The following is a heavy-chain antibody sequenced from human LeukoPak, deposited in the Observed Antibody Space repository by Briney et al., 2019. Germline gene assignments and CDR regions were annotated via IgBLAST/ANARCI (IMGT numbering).Heavy chain of an antibody. J-gene: IGHJ5*02. D-gene: IGHD2-15*01. CDR1: GFTFSSYW. CDR3: ARVGPGGVVA. Sequence: GGSLRLSCAASGFTFSSYWMHWVRQAPGKGLEWVSRINSDETIATYADSVKGRFTISRDNDKYTLHLQMNSLRAEDTAVYYCARVGPGGVVAWGQGTLVTVSS. CDR2: INSDETIA. V-gene: IGHV3-74*01.